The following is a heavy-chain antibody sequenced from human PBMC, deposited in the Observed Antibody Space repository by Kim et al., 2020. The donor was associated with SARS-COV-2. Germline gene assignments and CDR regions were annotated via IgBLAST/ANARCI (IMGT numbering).Heavy chain of an antibody. V-gene: IGHV2-5*02. CDR1: GFSITTRGAG. D-gene: IGHD6-25*01. CDR3: AHLVWYRSEQNYYDY. Sequence: SGPTLVNPTETLTLTCIFSGFSITTRGAGVGWIRQPPGKALEWLALIYWDDDKRYSLSLRSRLSITKDTSRNQVVITMTNMDPVDTATYYCAHLVWYRSEQNYYDYWGQGTLVTVSS. CDR2: IYWDDDK. J-gene: IGHJ4*02.